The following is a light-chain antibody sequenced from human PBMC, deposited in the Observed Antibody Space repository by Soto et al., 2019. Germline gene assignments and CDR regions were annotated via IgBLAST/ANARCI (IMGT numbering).Light chain of an antibody. CDR2: AAS. J-gene: IGKJ1*01. CDR1: QSISSY. Sequence: DIPMTQSPSSLSASVGDRVTITCRASQSISSYLNWYQQKPGKAPKLLIYAASSLQSGVPSGFSGSGSGTDFTLTISSLQPEDFATYYCQQTHSTPWTFGRGTKVEIK. V-gene: IGKV1-39*01. CDR3: QQTHSTPWT.